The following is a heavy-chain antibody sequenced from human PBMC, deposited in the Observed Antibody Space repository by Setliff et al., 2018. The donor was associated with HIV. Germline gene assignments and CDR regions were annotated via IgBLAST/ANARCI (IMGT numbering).Heavy chain of an antibody. V-gene: IGHV5-51*01. D-gene: IGHD3-3*01. CDR3: ARQPTDTSGYNNWFDS. J-gene: IGHJ5*01. CDR1: GYMFTSHW. Sequence: PGESLKISCEGSGYMFTSHWIAWVRQMPGKGLEWMGIIYPGDSETKYSPTFQGQVTFSADQTVSTAYLQWSSLKPSDTAMYYCARQPTDTSGYNNWFDSWGQGTLVTVSS. CDR2: IYPGDSET.